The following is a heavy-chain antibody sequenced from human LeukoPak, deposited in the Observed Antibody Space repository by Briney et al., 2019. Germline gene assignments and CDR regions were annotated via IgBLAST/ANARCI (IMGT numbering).Heavy chain of an antibody. V-gene: IGHV3-53*01. Sequence: GGSLRLSCAASGFTVSSNYITWVRQAPGKGLEWVSVMYSGGSTNYADSVKGRFTISRDNSKNTLYLQMNSLRAEDTAVYYCARDSGSYLFDYWGQGTLVTVSS. CDR3: ARDSGSYLFDY. D-gene: IGHD1-26*01. J-gene: IGHJ4*02. CDR1: GFTVSSNY. CDR2: MYSGGST.